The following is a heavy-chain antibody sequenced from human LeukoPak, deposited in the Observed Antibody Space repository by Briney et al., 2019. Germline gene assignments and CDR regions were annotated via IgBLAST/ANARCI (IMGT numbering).Heavy chain of an antibody. D-gene: IGHD3-10*01. V-gene: IGHV4-59*13. Sequence: SETLSLTGTVSGGSISSYYWSWIRQPPGKGLEWIGYIYYSGSTNYNPSLKSRVTISVDTSKNQFSLKLSSVTAADTAVYYCARGVSGSYPDDFDYWGQGTLVTVSS. CDR3: ARGVSGSYPDDFDY. J-gene: IGHJ4*02. CDR1: GGSISSYY. CDR2: IYYSGST.